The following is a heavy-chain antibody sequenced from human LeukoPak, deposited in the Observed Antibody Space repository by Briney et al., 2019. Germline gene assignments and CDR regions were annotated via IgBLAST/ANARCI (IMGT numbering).Heavy chain of an antibody. V-gene: IGHV4-39*01. Sequence: PSETLSLTCTVSGGSISSSSYYWGWIRQPPGKGLEWIGSIYYSGSTYYNPSLKSRVTISVDTSKNQFSLKLSSVTAADTAVYYCARHDSYSSSSLDYWGQGTLVTVSS. CDR2: IYYSGST. J-gene: IGHJ4*02. CDR1: GGSISSSSYY. D-gene: IGHD6-6*01. CDR3: ARHDSYSSSSLDY.